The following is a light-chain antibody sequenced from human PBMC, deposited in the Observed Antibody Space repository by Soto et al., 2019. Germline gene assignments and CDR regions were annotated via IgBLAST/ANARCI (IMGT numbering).Light chain of an antibody. CDR1: QTVERW. CDR3: QQYKDYVYT. Sequence: VQMTQSPSSLSASVEDRVIITCRASQTVERWMAWYQQKPGKAPKLLISDVSTLERGVPSRFSGSGSATEFTLTISGLQPDDFATYYCQQYKDYVYTFGQGTKVDIK. V-gene: IGKV1-5*01. CDR2: DVS. J-gene: IGKJ2*01.